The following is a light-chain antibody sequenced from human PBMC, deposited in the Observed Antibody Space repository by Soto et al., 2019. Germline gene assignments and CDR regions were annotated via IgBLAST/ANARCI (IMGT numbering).Light chain of an antibody. CDR2: MAS. V-gene: IGKV1-5*03. CDR1: QSIDNW. CDR3: QQSNFYPWT. J-gene: IGKJ1*01. Sequence: DVQMTQSPSTLPASVGDRVTITCRDSQSIDNWLAWYQQKPGRAPKLLIYMASTLQGGVPSRFSGSGSGTEFTLTIGSLQADDFATYFCQQSNFYPWTFGQGTKVEVK.